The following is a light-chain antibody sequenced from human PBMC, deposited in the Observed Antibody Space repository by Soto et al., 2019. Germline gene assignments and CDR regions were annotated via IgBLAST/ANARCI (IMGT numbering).Light chain of an antibody. CDR2: SAS. CDR1: QKIGTS. CDR3: QQSYNAPYT. V-gene: IGKV1-39*01. Sequence: DIQMTQSPSSLSMSVGDRVTITCRASQKIGTSLNWYQMKLGRAPKLLIYSASTLQSGAPSRFSGGGSGTDFTLTINSLQPEDFATYSCQQSYNAPYTFGQGTMLEIK. J-gene: IGKJ2*01.